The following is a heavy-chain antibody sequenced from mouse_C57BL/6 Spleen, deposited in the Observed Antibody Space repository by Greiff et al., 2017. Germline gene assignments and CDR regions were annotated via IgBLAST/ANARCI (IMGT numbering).Heavy chain of an antibody. V-gene: IGHV2-2*01. Sequence: VQLQESGPGLVQPSQSLSITCTASGFSLTSYGVHWVRQSPGKGLEWLGVIWSGGSTDYNAAFISRLGISKDNSKSQVFFKMNSLQADDTAIYYCARKGDYGSSYEGYAMDYWGQGTSVTVSS. CDR3: ARKGDYGSSYEGYAMDY. CDR1: GFSLTSYG. CDR2: IWSGGST. J-gene: IGHJ4*01. D-gene: IGHD1-1*01.